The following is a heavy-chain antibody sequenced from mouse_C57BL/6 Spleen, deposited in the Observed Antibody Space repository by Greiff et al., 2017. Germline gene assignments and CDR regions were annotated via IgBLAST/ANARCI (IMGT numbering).Heavy chain of an antibody. D-gene: IGHD3-2*02. Sequence: VQLQQSGPELVKPGASVKISCKASGYTFTDYYMNWVKQSHGKSLEWIGDINPNNGGTSYNQKFKGKATMTVDKSSSTAYIELRSLTSEDSAVYYCARGESSGYFDVWGTGTTVTVSA. V-gene: IGHV1-26*01. CDR2: INPNNGGT. CDR3: ARGESSGYFDV. J-gene: IGHJ1*03. CDR1: GYTFTDYY.